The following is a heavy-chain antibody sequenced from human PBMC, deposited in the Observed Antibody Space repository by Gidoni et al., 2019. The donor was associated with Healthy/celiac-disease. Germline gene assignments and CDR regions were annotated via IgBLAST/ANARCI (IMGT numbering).Heavy chain of an antibody. CDR2: ISSNGGST. Sequence: EVQLVESGGGLVQPGGSLRLSCSASGFTFSSYAMHWVRQAPGKGLEYVSAISSNGGSTYYADSVKGRFTISRDNSKNTLYLQMSSLRAEDTAVYYCVKTSVAGYLDAFDIWGQGTMVTVSS. CDR3: VKTSVAGYLDAFDI. V-gene: IGHV3-64D*06. D-gene: IGHD6-19*01. CDR1: GFTFSSYA. J-gene: IGHJ3*02.